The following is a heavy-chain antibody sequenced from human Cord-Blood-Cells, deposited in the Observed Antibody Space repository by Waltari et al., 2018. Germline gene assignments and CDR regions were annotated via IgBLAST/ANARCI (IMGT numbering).Heavy chain of an antibody. J-gene: IGHJ4*02. CDR3: ARVYGSGKTFDY. Sequence: QVQLQQWGAGLLKPSETLTLTCAVYGGSSSVYYWSWTRQPPGKGLEWLGEINHSGSTNYNPSLKSRVTISVDTSKNQFSLKLSSVTAADTAVYYCARVYGSGKTFDYWGQGTLVTVSS. D-gene: IGHD3-10*01. CDR2: INHSGST. CDR1: GGSSSVYY. V-gene: IGHV4-34*01.